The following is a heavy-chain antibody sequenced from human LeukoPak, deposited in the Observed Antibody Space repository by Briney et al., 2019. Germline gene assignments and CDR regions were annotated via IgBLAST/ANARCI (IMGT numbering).Heavy chain of an antibody. CDR1: GFTFSSYG. CDR2: ISNDGSNK. D-gene: IGHD6-25*01. J-gene: IGHJ4*02. Sequence: PGGSLRLSCAASGFTFSSYGMHWVRQAPGKGLEWVAIISNDGSNKYYADSVKGRFTISRDNSKNTLFLQMNSLRAEDTAVYYCAKGSGTWEFDYWGQGTLVTVSS. V-gene: IGHV3-33*05. CDR3: AKGSGTWEFDY.